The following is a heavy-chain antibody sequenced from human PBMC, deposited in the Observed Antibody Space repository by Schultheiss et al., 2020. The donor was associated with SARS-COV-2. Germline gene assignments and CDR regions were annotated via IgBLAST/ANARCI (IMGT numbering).Heavy chain of an antibody. CDR2: IYYSGST. V-gene: IGHV4-61*05. J-gene: IGHJ4*02. D-gene: IGHD4-23*01. CDR3: ARGLTTVVTPFDY. Sequence: SETLSLTCTVSGGSISSSSYFWGWIRQPPGKGLEWIGYIYYSGSTNYNPSLKSRVTISVDTSKNQFSLKLSSVTAADTAVYYCARGLTTVVTPFDYWGQGTLVTVSS. CDR1: GGSISSSSYF.